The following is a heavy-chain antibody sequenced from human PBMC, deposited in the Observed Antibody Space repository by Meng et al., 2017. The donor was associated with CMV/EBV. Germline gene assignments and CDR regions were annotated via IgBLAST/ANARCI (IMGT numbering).Heavy chain of an antibody. V-gene: IGHV1-69*06. Sequence: QVQLVQSGAEVKKPGSSVKVSCKASGGTFSSYAISWVRQAPGQGLEWMGGIIPIFGTANYAQKFQGRVTITADKSTSKAYMELSSLRSEDTAVYYCASAPTYNYYDSSGYFGYWGQGTLVTVSS. CDR3: ASAPTYNYYDSSGYFGY. D-gene: IGHD3-22*01. CDR2: IIPIFGTA. J-gene: IGHJ4*02. CDR1: GGTFSSYA.